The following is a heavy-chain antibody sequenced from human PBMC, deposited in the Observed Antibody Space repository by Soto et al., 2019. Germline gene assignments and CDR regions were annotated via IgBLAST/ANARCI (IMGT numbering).Heavy chain of an antibody. CDR2: IGPYNGNT. CDR1: GYTFNNYG. Sequence: QVQLVQSGAEVKKPGASVKVSCKASGYTFNNYGISWVRQAPGQGLEWMGWIGPYNGNTDHAQNFQGRVTMTTDTSTNTAYMELRSLRSDDTALYYCARCYCSVGSCYTCWHFDLWGSGTLVTVYS. J-gene: IGHJ2*01. CDR3: ARCYCSVGSCYTCWHFDL. D-gene: IGHD2-15*01. V-gene: IGHV1-18*01.